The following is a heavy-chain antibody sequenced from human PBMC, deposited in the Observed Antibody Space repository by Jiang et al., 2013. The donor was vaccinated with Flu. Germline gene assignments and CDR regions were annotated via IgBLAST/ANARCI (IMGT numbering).Heavy chain of an antibody. Sequence: SCKASGGTFSSYAISWVRQAPGQGLEWMGGIIPILGIANYAQKFQGRVTITADKSTSTAYMELSSLRSEDTAVYYCARARDYYGSESYMDYWGQGTLVTVSS. CDR3: ARARDYYGSESYMDY. CDR1: GGTFSSYA. V-gene: IGHV1-69*10. D-gene: IGHD3-10*01. J-gene: IGHJ4*02. CDR2: IIPILGIA.